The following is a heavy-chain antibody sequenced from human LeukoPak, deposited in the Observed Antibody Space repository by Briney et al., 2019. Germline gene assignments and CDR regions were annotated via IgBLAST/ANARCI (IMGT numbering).Heavy chain of an antibody. CDR2: IYPGDSDT. Sequence: GASLQISCKGSGCSFTSYWIGWVRQMPGKGLEWMGIIYPGDSDTRYSPSFQGQVTISADKSISTAYLQWSSLKASDTAMYYCARVDTAMVTDYWGQGTLVTVSS. CDR1: GCSFTSYW. D-gene: IGHD5-18*01. J-gene: IGHJ4*02. V-gene: IGHV5-51*01. CDR3: ARVDTAMVTDY.